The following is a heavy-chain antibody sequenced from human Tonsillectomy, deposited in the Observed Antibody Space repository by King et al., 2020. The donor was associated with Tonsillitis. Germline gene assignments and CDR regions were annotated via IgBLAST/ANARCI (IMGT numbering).Heavy chain of an antibody. V-gene: IGHV3-73*02. D-gene: IGHD3-22*01. CDR1: GFAFSNSA. Sequence: VQLVESGGGLVQPGGSLKLSCAASGFAFSNSAIHWVRQASGRGLEWVGRIRSKLNNYATEYSASMKGRFTISRDDSKSTAFLQMSNLRTEDTAVYYCTSLRYCDSNGCFDYWGQGTLVTVSS. CDR3: TSLRYCDSNGCFDY. J-gene: IGHJ4*02. CDR2: IRSKLNNYAT.